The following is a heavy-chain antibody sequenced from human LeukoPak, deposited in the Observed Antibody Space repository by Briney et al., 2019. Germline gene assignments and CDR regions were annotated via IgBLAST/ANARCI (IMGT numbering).Heavy chain of an antibody. CDR3: ATNTMFRGIHAFDI. CDR1: GYSFTSYW. Sequence: GESLRISCKGSGYSFTSYWIGWVRQMPGKGLEWMGIIYPGDSDTRYSPSFQGQVTISADKSISTAYLQWSSLKASDSAMYYCATNTMFRGIHAFDIWGQGTMVTVSS. V-gene: IGHV5-51*01. D-gene: IGHD3-10*01. J-gene: IGHJ3*02. CDR2: IYPGDSDT.